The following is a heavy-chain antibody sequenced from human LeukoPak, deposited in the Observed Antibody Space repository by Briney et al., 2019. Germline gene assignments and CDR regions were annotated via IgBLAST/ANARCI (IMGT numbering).Heavy chain of an antibody. V-gene: IGHV3-7*01. Sequence: GGSLRLSCAASGFIFNSFWMNWVRQAPGKGLEWVANVQQDGGQKYYGDSVRGRFTISRDNAKNSVSLQMGSLRDDDTAVYYCAGGNGWLIEYWGQGTLVTVSS. CDR1: GFIFNSFW. J-gene: IGHJ4*02. CDR2: VQQDGGQK. CDR3: AGGNGWLIEY. D-gene: IGHD6-19*01.